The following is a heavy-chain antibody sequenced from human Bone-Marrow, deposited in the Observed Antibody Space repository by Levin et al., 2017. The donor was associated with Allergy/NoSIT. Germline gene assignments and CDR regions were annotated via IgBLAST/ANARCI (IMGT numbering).Heavy chain of an antibody. D-gene: IGHD6-19*01. CDR2: MNPKSGDT. CDR3: ASRTTVPGLF. V-gene: IGHV1-8*01. J-gene: IGHJ4*02. Sequence: ASVKVSCRASGYTFTNYDINWVRQAPGQGFEWMGWMNPKSGDTGYTEKFKGRVTMTRDTSITTAYMEMTNLRSDDTAVYYCASRTTVPGLFWGQGTLVSVSS. CDR1: GYTFTNYD.